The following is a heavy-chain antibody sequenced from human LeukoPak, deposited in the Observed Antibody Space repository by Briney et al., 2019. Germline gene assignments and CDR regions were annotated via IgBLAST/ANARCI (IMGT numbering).Heavy chain of an antibody. CDR3: ARDLLGWQQLVSQLYYYYGMDV. J-gene: IGHJ6*02. CDR1: GYTFTSYG. Sequence: ASVKVSCKASGYTFTSYGISWVRQAPGQGLEWMGWISAYNGNTNYAQKLQGRVTMTTDTSTSTAYMELRSLRSDDTAVYYCARDLLGWQQLVSQLYYYYGMDVWGQGTTVTVSS. CDR2: ISAYNGNT. V-gene: IGHV1-18*01. D-gene: IGHD6-13*01.